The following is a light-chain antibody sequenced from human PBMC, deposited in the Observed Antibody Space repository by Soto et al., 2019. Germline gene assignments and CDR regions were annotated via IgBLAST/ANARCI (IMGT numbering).Light chain of an antibody. CDR3: SSYTSISTLV. Sequence: QSALTQPASVSGSPGQSITISCTGTSSDIGAYNYVSWYQQHPGKAPKLMIYEVSDRPSGVSNRFSGSKSGNTASLIISGLQAEDEADYYCSSYTSISTLVFGSGTKVTVL. V-gene: IGLV2-14*01. CDR1: SSDIGAYNY. CDR2: EVS. J-gene: IGLJ1*01.